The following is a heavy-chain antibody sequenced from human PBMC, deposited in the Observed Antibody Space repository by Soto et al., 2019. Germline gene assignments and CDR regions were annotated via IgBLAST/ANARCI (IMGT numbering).Heavy chain of an antibody. D-gene: IGHD3-10*01. J-gene: IGHJ6*02. Sequence: SETLSLTCTVSGGSISSYYWSWIRQPPGKGLEWIGYIYYSGSTNYNPSLKSRVTISVDTSKNQFSLKLASVTAADTAVYYCLTQGFGPLHGLVEVWGQGTTVTVSS. CDR1: GGSISSYY. CDR2: IYYSGST. V-gene: IGHV4-59*08. CDR3: LTQGFGPLHGLVEV.